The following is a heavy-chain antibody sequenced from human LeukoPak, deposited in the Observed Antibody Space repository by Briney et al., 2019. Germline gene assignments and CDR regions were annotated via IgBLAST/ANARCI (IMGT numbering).Heavy chain of an antibody. D-gene: IGHD5-24*01. CDR1: GFTVRSNY. V-gene: IGHV3-53*01. Sequence: GGSLRLSCAASGFTVRSNYMSWVRQAPGKGLEWGSVIYSGGSTYYADSVKGRFTISRDNSKNTLYLQMNSLRAEDTAVYYCARDSGDGYNSFDYWGQGTLVTVSS. CDR3: ARDSGDGYNSFDY. J-gene: IGHJ4*02. CDR2: IYSGGST.